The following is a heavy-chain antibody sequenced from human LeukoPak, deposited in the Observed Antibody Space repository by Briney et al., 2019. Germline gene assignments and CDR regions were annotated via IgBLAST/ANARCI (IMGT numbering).Heavy chain of an antibody. CDR2: ISGTSYI. Sequence: GGSLRLSCAASGFTFSIYSVNWVRQAPGKGLEWVSSISGTSYIYYADSVKGRFTISRDNAKNSLYLQMNSLRAEDTAVYYCARVGKDCSSTSCYHFDYWGQGTLVTVSS. V-gene: IGHV3-21*01. CDR1: GFTFSIYS. J-gene: IGHJ4*02. D-gene: IGHD2-2*01. CDR3: ARVGKDCSSTSCYHFDY.